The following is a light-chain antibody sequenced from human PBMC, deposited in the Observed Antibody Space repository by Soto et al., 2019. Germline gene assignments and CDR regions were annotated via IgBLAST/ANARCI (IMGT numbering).Light chain of an antibody. Sequence: DIVLTQSPGSLSLSPGERVTLSCRASQSVSNRYLAWYQHRPGPAPGLLIRGTSSRASGVPDRFSASGARTDFILNIRMVEPEDFAISYCQQYGSSITFGGGTKVEIK. V-gene: IGKV3-20*01. CDR2: GTS. J-gene: IGKJ4*01. CDR3: QQYGSSIT. CDR1: QSVSNRY.